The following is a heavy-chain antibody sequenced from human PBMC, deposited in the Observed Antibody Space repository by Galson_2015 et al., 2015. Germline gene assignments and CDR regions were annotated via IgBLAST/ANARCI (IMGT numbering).Heavy chain of an antibody. CDR3: ARDGYYDSSGYYLTDY. Sequence: TLSLTCTVSGGSISSGDYYWSWIRQPPGKGLEWIGYFYYSGSTYYNPSLKSRVTVSVDTSKNQFSLKLSSVTAADTAVYYCARDGYYDSSGYYLTDYWGQGTLVTVSS. D-gene: IGHD3-22*01. J-gene: IGHJ4*02. V-gene: IGHV4-30-4*01. CDR1: GGSISSGDYY. CDR2: FYYSGST.